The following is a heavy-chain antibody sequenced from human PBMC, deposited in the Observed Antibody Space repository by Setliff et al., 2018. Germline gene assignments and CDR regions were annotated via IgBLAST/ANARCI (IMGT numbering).Heavy chain of an antibody. J-gene: IGHJ3*01. V-gene: IGHV5-51*01. CDR3: ARRVYGAFDL. CDR2: IFPADSDT. Sequence: GESLKISCKGSGYSFTSYWIGWVRQMPGQGLELMGMIFPADSDTRYSPSFQGQVTMSGDKSINTAYLQWSSLKASDTAMYYCARRVYGAFDLWGQGTMVTVSS. D-gene: IGHD1-20*01. CDR1: GYSFTSYW.